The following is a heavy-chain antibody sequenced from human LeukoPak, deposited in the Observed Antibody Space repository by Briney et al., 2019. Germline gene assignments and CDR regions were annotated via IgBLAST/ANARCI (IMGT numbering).Heavy chain of an antibody. J-gene: IGHJ5*01. CDR1: GGSISPNY. V-gene: IGHV4-59*01. CDR3: ARGAGWYGS. CDR2: IHYTGTA. Sequence: PSETLSLTCTVSGGSISPNYWSWLRQPPGKGLEWIGYIHYTGTARYNPSLNGRVTISVDTSKNQFSLKLRSVTATDTAVYYCARGAGWYGSGGQGTLVAVSS.